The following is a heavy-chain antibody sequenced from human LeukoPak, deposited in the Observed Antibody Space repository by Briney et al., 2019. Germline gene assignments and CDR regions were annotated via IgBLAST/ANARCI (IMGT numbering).Heavy chain of an antibody. CDR1: GYTFTSYY. CDR3: ARDQFCSGGSCYLFDY. CDR2: INPSGGGT. V-gene: IGHV1-46*01. Sequence: GASVKVSCKASGYTFTSYYMHWVRQAPGQGLEWMGIINPSGGGTNYAQKFQGRVTMTRDTSTSTVYVELSSLRSEDTAVYYCARDQFCSGGSCYLFDYWGQGTLVTVSS. D-gene: IGHD2-15*01. J-gene: IGHJ4*02.